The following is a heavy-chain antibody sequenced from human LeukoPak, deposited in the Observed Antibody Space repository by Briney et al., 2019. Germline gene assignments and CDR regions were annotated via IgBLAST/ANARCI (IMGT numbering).Heavy chain of an antibody. CDR3: ARDHGRTGWYETVDH. J-gene: IGHJ4*02. V-gene: IGHV3-30-3*01. Sequence: GGSLRLSCAASGFTFSTYAMHWVRQAPGKGLEWVAVISFDGNNKYYAASVKGRLTISRDNSKNTLYLQMSSLRAEDTAVYYCARDHGRTGWYETVDHWGQGTLVTVSS. CDR2: ISFDGNNK. D-gene: IGHD6-19*01. CDR1: GFTFSTYA.